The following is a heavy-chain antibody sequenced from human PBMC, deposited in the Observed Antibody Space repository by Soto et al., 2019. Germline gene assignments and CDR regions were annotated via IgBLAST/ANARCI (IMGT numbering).Heavy chain of an antibody. Sequence: ASVKVSCKGSGYTFTSYHINWARQATGQGLEWMGWMNPNSGNTGYAQTLQGRVTMTWDTSISTAYMELSSLRFEDTAMYYCARGHISSTKNWLDPWGQGTLVTVSS. CDR2: MNPNSGNT. CDR3: ARGHISSTKNWLDP. V-gene: IGHV1-8*01. CDR1: GYTFTSYH. D-gene: IGHD6-6*01. J-gene: IGHJ5*02.